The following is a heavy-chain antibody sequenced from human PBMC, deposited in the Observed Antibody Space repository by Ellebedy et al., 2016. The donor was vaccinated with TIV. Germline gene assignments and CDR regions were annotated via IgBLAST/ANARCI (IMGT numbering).Heavy chain of an antibody. Sequence: GESLKISXAASGFTFSSYSMNWVRQAPGKGLEWVSSISSSSSYIYYADSVKGRFTISRDNAKNSLYLQMNSLRAEDTAVYYCASEFLYYSRGVFPVDYWGQGTLVTVSS. CDR1: GFTFSSYS. CDR3: ASEFLYYSRGVFPVDY. D-gene: IGHD3-10*01. V-gene: IGHV3-21*01. J-gene: IGHJ4*02. CDR2: ISSSSSYI.